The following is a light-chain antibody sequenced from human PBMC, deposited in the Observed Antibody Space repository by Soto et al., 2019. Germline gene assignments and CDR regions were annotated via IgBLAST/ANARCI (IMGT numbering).Light chain of an antibody. Sequence: EIVLMQSRGTLSLSPGERATLSCRASQTLRRTYIAWYQQKPGQAPRVLIYGASKRATGIPDRFSGSGSGTDFSLTISRLEPEDFAVYYCHQYDNAPQTYGQGTKVEIK. CDR1: QTLRRTY. CDR3: HQYDNAPQT. CDR2: GAS. J-gene: IGKJ2*01. V-gene: IGKV3-20*01.